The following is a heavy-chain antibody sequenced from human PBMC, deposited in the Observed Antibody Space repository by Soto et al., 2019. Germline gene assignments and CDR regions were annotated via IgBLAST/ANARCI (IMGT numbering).Heavy chain of an antibody. CDR3: ARTTYYYDSSGPPDDY. D-gene: IGHD3-22*01. Sequence: ASVKVSCKASGYTFTSYGISWVRQAPGQGLEWMGWISAYNGNTNYAQKIQGRVTMTTDTSTSTAYMELRSLRSDDTAVYYCARTTYYYDSSGPPDDYWGQGTLVTVSS. V-gene: IGHV1-18*01. CDR2: ISAYNGNT. CDR1: GYTFTSYG. J-gene: IGHJ4*02.